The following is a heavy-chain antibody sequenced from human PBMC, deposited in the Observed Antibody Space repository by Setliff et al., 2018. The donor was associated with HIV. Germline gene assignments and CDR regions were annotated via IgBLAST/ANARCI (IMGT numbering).Heavy chain of an antibody. CDR1: GYTFTNYV. CDR2: IYPYNDNT. Sequence: GASVKVSCKASGYTFTNYVISWVRQAPGQGLEWMGRIYPYNDNTYYVQKFQGRVTMTTDTSTSTVYMELRSLRSDDTAVYYCARSGYYDSRFDYWGQGTLVTVSS. V-gene: IGHV1-18*01. D-gene: IGHD3-22*01. J-gene: IGHJ4*02. CDR3: ARSGYYDSRFDY.